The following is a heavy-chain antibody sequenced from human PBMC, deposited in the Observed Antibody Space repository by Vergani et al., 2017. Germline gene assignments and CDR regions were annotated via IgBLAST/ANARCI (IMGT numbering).Heavy chain of an antibody. V-gene: IGHV4-31*03. D-gene: IGHD3-22*01. Sequence: QVQLQESGPGLVKPSQTLSLTCSVSGAPISSGGYYWSWIRQFPGKGLEWISSVSHSGDTYFNPSLKGRVSISMDTSKNYFFLTLSSVTAADTAMYYCARRSSSYYFDIWGQGVLITVSS. CDR1: GAPISSGGYY. J-gene: IGHJ5*02. CDR3: ARRSSSYYFDI. CDR2: VSHSGDT.